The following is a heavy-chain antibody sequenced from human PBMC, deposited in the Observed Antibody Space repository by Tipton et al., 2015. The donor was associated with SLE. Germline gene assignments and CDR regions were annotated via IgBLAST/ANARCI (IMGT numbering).Heavy chain of an antibody. CDR1: GYSFTNYW. CDR3: AARSGYYYNGAFDI. CDR2: VYPGDSET. D-gene: IGHD3-22*01. Sequence: VQLVQSGAEVKKPGESLKISCKGSGYSFTNYWIGWVRQMPGKGLEWMAVVYPGDSETRYSPTFEDRVTISADKSISTAYLQWSSLEASDTAMYYCAARSGYYYNGAFDIWGQGTMVIVSS. J-gene: IGHJ3*02. V-gene: IGHV5-51*03.